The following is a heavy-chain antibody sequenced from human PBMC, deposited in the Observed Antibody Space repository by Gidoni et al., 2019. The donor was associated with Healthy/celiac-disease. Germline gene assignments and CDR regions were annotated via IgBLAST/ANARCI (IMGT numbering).Heavy chain of an antibody. D-gene: IGHD3-22*01. J-gene: IGHJ4*02. Sequence: EVQLVESGGGLVQPGGSLRLSCAASGFTFSSYEMNWVRQAPGKGLEWVSYISSSGSTIYYADSVKGRFTISRDNAKNSLYLQMNSLRAEDTAVYYCAREGYYYDSSGYYYYFDYWGQGTLVTVSS. V-gene: IGHV3-48*03. CDR3: AREGYYYDSSGYYYYFDY. CDR1: GFTFSSYE. CDR2: ISSSGSTI.